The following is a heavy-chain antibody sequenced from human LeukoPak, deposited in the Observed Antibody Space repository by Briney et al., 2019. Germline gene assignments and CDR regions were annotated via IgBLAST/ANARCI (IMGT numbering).Heavy chain of an antibody. CDR1: GGSFSGYY. D-gene: IGHD6-19*01. CDR3: AREVQWLAAFDY. J-gene: IGHJ4*02. V-gene: IGHV4-34*01. CDR2: ITHSGST. Sequence: SETLSLTCAVYGGSFSGYYWSWIRQPPGKGLEWIGEITHSGSTTYNPSLKSRFTISVDTSKNQFSLKLSSVTAADTAVYYCAREVQWLAAFDYWGQGTLVTVSS.